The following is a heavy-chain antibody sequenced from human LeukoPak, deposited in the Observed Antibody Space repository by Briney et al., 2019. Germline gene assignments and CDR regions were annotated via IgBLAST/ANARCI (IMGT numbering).Heavy chain of an antibody. Sequence: PGGSLRLSCAGSEFTFRSYSMHWVRQAPGQGLEWMGIINPSGGSTSYAQKFQGRVTMTRDMSTSTVYMELSSLRSEDTAVYYCAREGSSSDIDYWGQGTLVTVSS. CDR2: INPSGGST. V-gene: IGHV1-46*01. CDR3: AREGSSSDIDY. CDR1: EFTFRSYS. D-gene: IGHD6-6*01. J-gene: IGHJ4*02.